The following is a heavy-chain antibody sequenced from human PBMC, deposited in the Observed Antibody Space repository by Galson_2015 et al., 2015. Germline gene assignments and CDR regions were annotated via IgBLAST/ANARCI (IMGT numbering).Heavy chain of an antibody. CDR1: GFTFSSYW. V-gene: IGHV3-48*02. D-gene: IGHD3-10*01. CDR3: ARDRVYYYYMDV. CDR2: ISSSSSTI. Sequence: SLRLSCAASGFTFSSYWMSWVRQAPGKGLEWVSYISSSSSTIYYADSVKGRFTISRDNAKNSLYLQMNSLRDEDTAVYYCARDRVYYYYMDVWGKGTTVTVSS. J-gene: IGHJ6*03.